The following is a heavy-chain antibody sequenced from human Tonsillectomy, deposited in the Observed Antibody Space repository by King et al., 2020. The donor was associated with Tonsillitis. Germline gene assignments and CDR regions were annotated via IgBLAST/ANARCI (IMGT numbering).Heavy chain of an antibody. V-gene: IGHV1-46*01. CDR2: INPSDGST. CDR1: GYTFTSYY. D-gene: IGHD5-18*01. CDR3: ARADGHSYGLVGDY. Sequence: QLVQSGAEVKKPGASVKVSCKASGYTFTSYYMHWVRQAPRQGLEWMGIINPSDGSTSYAQKIQGRVAMTRDTSTSTVYMELSSLRSEDTAVYYCARADGHSYGLVGDYWGQGTLVTVSS. J-gene: IGHJ4*02.